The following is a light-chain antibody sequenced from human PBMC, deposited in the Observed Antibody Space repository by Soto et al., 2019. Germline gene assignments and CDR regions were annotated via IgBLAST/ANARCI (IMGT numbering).Light chain of an antibody. J-gene: IGKJ5*01. CDR3: QQYNIWRSIT. Sequence: EIVMTQSPATLSVSPGERATLSCRSSQSVGNKVAWYQHKPGQTPRLIIYDVSTRAAGVPARFSGSGYGTDFTLTISSLQSEDFAVYYCQQYNIWRSITFGQGTRLEIK. V-gene: IGKV3-15*01. CDR2: DVS. CDR1: QSVGNK.